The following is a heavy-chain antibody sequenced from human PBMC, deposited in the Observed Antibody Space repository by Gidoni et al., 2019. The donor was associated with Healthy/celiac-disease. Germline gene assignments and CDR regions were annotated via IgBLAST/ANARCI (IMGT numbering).Heavy chain of an antibody. D-gene: IGHD1-1*01. J-gene: IGHJ6*02. CDR3: AKRTGDNPLTGYYYGMDV. Sequence: EVQLLESGGGLVQPGGSLRLSCAASGCTFTSSAMSWVRQAPGKGLEWVSAISGSGGSTYYADSVKGRFTISRDNSKNTLYLQMNSLRAEDTAVYYCAKRTGDNPLTGYYYGMDVWGQGTTVTVSS. CDR2: ISGSGGST. CDR1: GCTFTSSA. V-gene: IGHV3-23*01.